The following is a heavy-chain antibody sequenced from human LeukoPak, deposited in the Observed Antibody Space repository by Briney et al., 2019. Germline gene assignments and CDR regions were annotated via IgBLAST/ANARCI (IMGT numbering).Heavy chain of an antibody. J-gene: IGHJ4*02. CDR2: MNEDGSEK. V-gene: IGHV3-7*01. CDR3: ARDRGYSNFDY. D-gene: IGHD4-11*01. CDR1: GFGFSNYW. Sequence: GGSLRLSCAASGFGFSNYWMSWVRQAPGKGLGWVANMNEDGSEKNYVDSVKGRFTISRDNAQDSLYLQMNSLRAEDTAVYYCARDRGYSNFDYWGQGTLLTVSS.